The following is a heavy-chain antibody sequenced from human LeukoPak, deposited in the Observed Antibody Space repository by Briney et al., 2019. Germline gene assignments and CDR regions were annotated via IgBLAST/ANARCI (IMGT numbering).Heavy chain of an antibody. V-gene: IGHV4-38-2*02. J-gene: IGHJ1*01. D-gene: IGHD4-17*01. CDR3: AGISTGSCFRH. CDR1: GYSLSNDYY. CDR2: ISHSGST. Sequence: SSETLSLSCSVSGYSLSNDYYWGWTRPSPEKGLEWLGSISHSGSTYYNPSLRSRVTISRDMPKHQLSLERNSVTAADTAVYYCAGISTGSCFRHWGQGTLVTVSS.